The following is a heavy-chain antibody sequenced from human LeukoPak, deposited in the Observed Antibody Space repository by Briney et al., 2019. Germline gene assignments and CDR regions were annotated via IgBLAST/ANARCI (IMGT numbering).Heavy chain of an antibody. CDR3: ARQAGTY. CDR1: GFTFSSYG. J-gene: IGHJ4*02. V-gene: IGHV3-30*03. Sequence: GGSLRLSCAASGFTFSSYGMHWVRQAPGRGLEWVAVISYDGSNEYYADSVKGRFTISRDNSKNTVCMQMNSLRAEDTAVYYCARQAGTYWGQGTLVTVSS. D-gene: IGHD1-1*01. CDR2: ISYDGSNE.